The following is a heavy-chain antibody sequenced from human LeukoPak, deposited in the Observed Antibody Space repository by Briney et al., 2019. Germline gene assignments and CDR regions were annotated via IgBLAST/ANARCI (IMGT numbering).Heavy chain of an antibody. CDR1: GFTFSSYA. CDR2: ISSSSGTI. V-gene: IGHV3-48*01. J-gene: IGHJ4*02. D-gene: IGHD5-18*01. CDR3: ARGLQLWLGGDFDY. Sequence: GGSLRLSCAASGFTFSSYAMNWVRQAPGKGLEWVSYISSSSGTIYYVDSVKGRFTISGDNAKNSLYLQMNSLRAEDTAVYYCARGLQLWLGGDFDYWGQGTLVTVSS.